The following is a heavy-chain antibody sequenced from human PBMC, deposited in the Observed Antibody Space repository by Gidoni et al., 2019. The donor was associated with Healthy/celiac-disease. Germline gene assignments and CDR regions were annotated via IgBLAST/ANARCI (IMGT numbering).Heavy chain of an antibody. CDR2: IKQDGSEK. Sequence: EVQLVESGGGLVQPGGSLRLSCAASGFTFSSYWMSWVRQAPGKGLEWVANIKQDGSEKYYVDSVKGRFTISRDNAKNSLYLQMNSLRAEDTAVYYCARLLRRHYYGMDVWGQGTTVTVSS. V-gene: IGHV3-7*01. J-gene: IGHJ6*02. D-gene: IGHD3-9*01. CDR3: ARLLRRHYYGMDV. CDR1: GFTFSSYW.